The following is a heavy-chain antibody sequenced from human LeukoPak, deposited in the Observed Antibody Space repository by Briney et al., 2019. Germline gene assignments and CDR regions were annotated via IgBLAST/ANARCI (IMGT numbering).Heavy chain of an antibody. CDR1: GFTVSSNY. J-gene: IGHJ4*02. CDR3: ARSNSSGYNFDY. V-gene: IGHV3-53*01. CDR2: IYSGGST. D-gene: IGHD6-19*01. Sequence: GGSLRLSCAASGFTVSSNYMSWVRQAPGKGLGWVSVIYSGGSTYYADSVKGRFTISRDNSKNTLYLQMNSLRAEDTAVYYCARSNSSGYNFDYWGQGTLVTVSS.